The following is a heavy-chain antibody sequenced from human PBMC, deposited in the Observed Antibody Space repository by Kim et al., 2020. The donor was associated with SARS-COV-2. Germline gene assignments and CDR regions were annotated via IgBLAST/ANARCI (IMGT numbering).Heavy chain of an antibody. CDR1: GFTFIDYY. CDR2: ISGSGSTI. D-gene: IGHD6-19*01. V-gene: IGHV3-11*01. Sequence: GGSLRLSCAASGFTFIDYYMTWIRQAPGKGLEWLSDISGSGSTIYYADFVKGRFTVHRDNAKKLLYLQMNSLRAEDKAVYYCARRYRTGWSDYFDYWGQGLLVTVS. J-gene: IGHJ4*02. CDR3: ARRYRTGWSDYFDY.